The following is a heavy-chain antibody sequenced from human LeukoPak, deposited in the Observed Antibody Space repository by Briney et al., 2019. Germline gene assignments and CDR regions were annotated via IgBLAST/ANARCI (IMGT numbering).Heavy chain of an antibody. CDR1: GGSFSGYY. CDR3: ASGRGISGVVHFDY. Sequence: NTSETLSLTCAVYGGSFSGYYWSWIRQPPGKGLEWIGEINHSGSTNYNPSLKSRVTISLDTSKNQFSLKLSSVTAADTAVYYCASGRGISGVVHFDYWGQGTLVTVSS. D-gene: IGHD3-3*02. CDR2: INHSGST. V-gene: IGHV4-34*01. J-gene: IGHJ4*02.